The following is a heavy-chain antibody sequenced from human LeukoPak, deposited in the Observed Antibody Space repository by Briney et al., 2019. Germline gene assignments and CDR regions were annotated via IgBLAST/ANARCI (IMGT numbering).Heavy chain of an antibody. V-gene: IGHV4-39*01. Sequence: PSETLSLTCTVSGGSISSYYWGRIRQPPGKGLEWIGSIYYSGSTYYNPSLKSRVTISVDTSKNQFSLKLSSVTAADTAVYYCARHGDYYDILTGYFPPLAGMDVWGQGTTVTVSS. J-gene: IGHJ6*02. CDR1: GGSISSYY. CDR3: ARHGDYYDILTGYFPPLAGMDV. D-gene: IGHD3-9*01. CDR2: IYYSGST.